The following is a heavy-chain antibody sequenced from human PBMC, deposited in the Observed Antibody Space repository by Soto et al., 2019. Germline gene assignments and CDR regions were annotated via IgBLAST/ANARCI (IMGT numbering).Heavy chain of an antibody. V-gene: IGHV3-23*01. CDR3: AATRFYDNFEYHRDGFNF. D-gene: IGHD3-22*01. J-gene: IGHJ3*01. CDR2: VSGRGADK. CDR1: GFTFSSYT. Sequence: GGSLRLSCAASGFTFSSYTMNWVRQAPGKGLEWVSGVSGRGADKFYADSVKGRFTISRDNSINLLFLQMNDLRAEDTAVYFCAATRFYDNFEYHRDGFNFWGQGTMVTVSS.